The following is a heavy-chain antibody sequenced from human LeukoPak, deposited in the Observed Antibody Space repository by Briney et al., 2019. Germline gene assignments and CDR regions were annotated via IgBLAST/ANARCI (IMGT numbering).Heavy chain of an antibody. J-gene: IGHJ5*02. CDR1: GYAFTGYY. CDR3: ARGTIVGVLIEPGDP. V-gene: IGHV1-2*02. Sequence: ASVKVSCKASGYAFTGYYMHWVRQAPGQGLEYLGWINPNSGGTYYVQKFEGRVTMTRDTSISTAYMELSSLISDDTAVYYCARGTIVGVLIEPGDPWGQGTLVTVSS. D-gene: IGHD3-3*01. CDR2: INPNSGGT.